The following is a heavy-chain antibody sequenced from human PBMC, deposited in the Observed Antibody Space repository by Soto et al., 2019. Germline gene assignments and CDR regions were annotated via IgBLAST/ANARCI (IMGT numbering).Heavy chain of an antibody. J-gene: IGHJ6*02. CDR1: GYTFTGYY. V-gene: IGHV1-2*04. D-gene: IGHD1-1*01. CDR3: ARDRWNEGRYYGMDV. Sequence: QVQLVQSGAEVKKPGASVKVSCKASGYTFTGYYMHWVRQAPGQGLEWMGWINPNSGGTNYAQKFQGWVTMTRDTSISTAYMELSRLRSDDTAVYYCARDRWNEGRYYGMDVWCQGTTVTVSS. CDR2: INPNSGGT.